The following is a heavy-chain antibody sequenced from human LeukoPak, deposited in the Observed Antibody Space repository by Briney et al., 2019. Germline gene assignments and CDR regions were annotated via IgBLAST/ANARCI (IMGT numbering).Heavy chain of an antibody. Sequence: PSETLSLTCAASGVPFSNYYWSWVRQSPSQGLDWIGEINHSGYTNYNPSLKSRVTMSIDTSKNQFSLKLTSVTAADAGVYYCTRAVAGHPDWGQGTLVTVSS. CDR1: GVPFSNYY. CDR3: TRAVAGHPD. J-gene: IGHJ4*02. D-gene: IGHD6-19*01. V-gene: IGHV4-34*01. CDR2: INHSGYT.